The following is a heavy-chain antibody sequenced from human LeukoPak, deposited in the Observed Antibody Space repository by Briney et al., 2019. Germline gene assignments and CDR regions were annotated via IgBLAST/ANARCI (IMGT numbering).Heavy chain of an antibody. V-gene: IGHV3-30-3*01. CDR1: GFTFNDYA. J-gene: IGHJ4*02. Sequence: GGSLRLSCAASGFTFNDYAMYWVRQTPGKGLEWVTLISYDGYDKSYADSVRGRFTISRDNSKNTLYLQMDSLRSEDTAVYYCARERSFRIASLWGQGTLVIVSS. CDR2: ISYDGYDK. CDR3: ARERSFRIASL. D-gene: IGHD6-13*01.